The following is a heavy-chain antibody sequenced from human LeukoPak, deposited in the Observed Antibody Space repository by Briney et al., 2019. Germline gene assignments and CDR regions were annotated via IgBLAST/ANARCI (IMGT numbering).Heavy chain of an antibody. Sequence: SETLSLTCSVSGYSISSGYYWGWIRQPPGKGLEWIGCIFHSGNTYYNPSLKSRVTISVDTSKNQFSLKLTSVTAADTAVYYCARSRQLWPPQGYWGQGTLVTVSS. CDR1: GYSISSGYY. CDR3: ARSRQLWPPQGY. V-gene: IGHV4-38-2*02. J-gene: IGHJ4*02. CDR2: IFHSGNT. D-gene: IGHD5-18*01.